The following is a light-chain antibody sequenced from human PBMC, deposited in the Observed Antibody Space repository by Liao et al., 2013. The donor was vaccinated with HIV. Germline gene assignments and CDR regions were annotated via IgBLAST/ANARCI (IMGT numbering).Light chain of an antibody. CDR1: NIGSGG. J-gene: IGLJ2*01. CDR3: QAWDSSTRV. CDR2: YAS. Sequence: SYELTQPPSVSVAPGKTARITCGGNNIGSGGVHWYQQRPGQAPVLVIYYASDRPSGIPERFSGSNSGNTATLTISGTQPVDEAEYFCQAWDSSTRVFGGGTKLTVL. V-gene: IGLV3-21*01.